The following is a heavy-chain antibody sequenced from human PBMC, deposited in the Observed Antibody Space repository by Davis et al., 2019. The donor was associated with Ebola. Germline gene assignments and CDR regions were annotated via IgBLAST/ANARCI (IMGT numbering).Heavy chain of an antibody. D-gene: IGHD5-18*01. Sequence: PAGSLRLSCAASGFTFSSYTMHWVRQAPGRGLEWVALISYDGREKDYADSVKGRFTISRDRSLNAVFLQMDSLRDEDTAVYYCARGGGTWIQLWSHFDYWGQGRLVTVSS. CDR2: ISYDGREK. J-gene: IGHJ4*02. CDR1: GFTFSSYT. V-gene: IGHV3-30*04. CDR3: ARGGGTWIQLWSHFDY.